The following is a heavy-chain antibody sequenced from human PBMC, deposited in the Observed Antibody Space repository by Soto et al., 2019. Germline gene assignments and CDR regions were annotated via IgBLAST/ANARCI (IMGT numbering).Heavy chain of an antibody. V-gene: IGHV3-23*01. J-gene: IGHJ5*02. CDR1: GFTFSSYA. CDR2: ISCSGGST. D-gene: IGHD3-3*01. CDR3: AKATQGGRFLEWLLEQGFDP. Sequence: GGSLRLSCAASGFTFSSYAMSWVRQSPGKGLEWVSAISCSGGSTYYADSVKGRFTISRDNSKNTLYLQMNSLRAEDTAVYYCAKATQGGRFLEWLLEQGFDPWGQGTMVTFSS.